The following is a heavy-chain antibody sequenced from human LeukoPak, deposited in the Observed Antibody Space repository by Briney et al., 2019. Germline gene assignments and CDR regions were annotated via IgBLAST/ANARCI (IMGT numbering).Heavy chain of an antibody. CDR3: ARGGNYYDSSGYYELDY. D-gene: IGHD3-22*01. J-gene: IGHJ4*02. Sequence: SETLSLTCAVYSGSFSGYYWSWIRQPPGKGLEWIGEINHSGSTNYNPSLKSRVTISVDTSKNQFSLKLSSVTAADTAVYYCARGGNYYDSSGYYELDYWGQGTLVTVSS. CDR1: SGSFSGYY. V-gene: IGHV4-34*01. CDR2: INHSGST.